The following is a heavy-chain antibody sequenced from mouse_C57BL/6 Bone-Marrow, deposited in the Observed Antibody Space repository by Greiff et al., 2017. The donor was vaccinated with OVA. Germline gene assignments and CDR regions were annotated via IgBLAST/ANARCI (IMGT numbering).Heavy chain of an antibody. CDR3: ARDPLYYYGDYYAMDY. J-gene: IGHJ4*01. V-gene: IGHV3-6*01. CDR2: ISYDGSN. CDR1: GYSITSGYY. Sequence: EVKLQESGPGLVKPSQSLSLTCSVTGYSITSGYYWNWIRQFPGNKLEWMGYISYDGSNNYNPSLKNRISITRDTSKNQFFLKLNSVTTEDTATYYCARDPLYYYGDYYAMDYWGQGTSVTVSS. D-gene: IGHD1-1*01.